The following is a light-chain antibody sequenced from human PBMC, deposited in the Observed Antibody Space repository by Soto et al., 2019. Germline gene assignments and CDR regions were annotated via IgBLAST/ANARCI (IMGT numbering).Light chain of an antibody. Sequence: DIQMTQSPSTLSASVGDRVTITCRASQSISTWLAWYQQKPGKAPKLLIYDASSLESGVPSRFSGSGSGTEFPLTISSLQPDDFASYYCQQYNDSFRYTFGQGTKVDIK. CDR2: DAS. J-gene: IGKJ2*01. CDR3: QQYNDSFRYT. V-gene: IGKV1-5*01. CDR1: QSISTW.